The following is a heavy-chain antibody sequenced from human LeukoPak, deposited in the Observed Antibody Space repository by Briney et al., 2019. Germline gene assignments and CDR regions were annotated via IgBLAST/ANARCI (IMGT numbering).Heavy chain of an antibody. Sequence: GGSLRLSCAASGFTVSSNYMSWVRQAPGKGLEWVSVIYSGGSTYYADSVKGRFTISRDNSKNTLYLQMNSLRVEDTAVYYCARDRGGYDNFDSWGQGTLVTVSS. J-gene: IGHJ4*02. D-gene: IGHD5-12*01. V-gene: IGHV3-53*01. CDR2: IYSGGST. CDR1: GFTVSSNY. CDR3: ARDRGGYDNFDS.